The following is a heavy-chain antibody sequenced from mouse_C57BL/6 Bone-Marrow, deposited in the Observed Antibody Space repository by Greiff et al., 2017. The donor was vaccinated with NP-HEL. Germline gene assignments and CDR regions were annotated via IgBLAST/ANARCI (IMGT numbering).Heavy chain of an antibody. D-gene: IGHD1-1*01. CDR1: GYTFTSYT. J-gene: IGHJ3*01. Sequence: VKLQESGAELARPGASVKMSCKASGYTFTSYTMHWVKQRPGQGLEWIGYINPSSGYTKYNQKFKDKATLTADKSSSTAYMQLSSLTSEDSAVYYCARYYYGSSSFAYWGQGTLVTVSA. CDR2: INPSSGYT. CDR3: ARYYYGSSSFAY. V-gene: IGHV1-4*01.